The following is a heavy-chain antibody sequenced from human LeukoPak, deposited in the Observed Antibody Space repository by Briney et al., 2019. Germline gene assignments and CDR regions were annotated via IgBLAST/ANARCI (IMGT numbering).Heavy chain of an antibody. D-gene: IGHD6-13*01. CDR2: ISASGISI. CDR1: GLTFDSYD. V-gene: IGHV3-48*03. J-gene: IGHJ1*01. CDR3: VPPAAGLHRTISTEYFQH. Sequence: GGSLRLSCAAAGLTFDSYDMYWVRQSPGKGPEWVPYISASGISIKYADSVKGRFTISRDNAKNLVYLQMDSLRAEDTAVYYCVPPAAGLHRTISTEYFQHWGQGTPVIVSS.